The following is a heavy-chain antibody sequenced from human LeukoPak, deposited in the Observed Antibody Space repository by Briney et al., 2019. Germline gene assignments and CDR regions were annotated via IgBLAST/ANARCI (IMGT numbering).Heavy chain of an antibody. J-gene: IGHJ4*02. V-gene: IGHV3-53*01. CDR2: IYSGGST. Sequence: GGSLSLSCAASGFTVSSNYMSWVRQAPGKGLEWVSVIYSGGSTYYADSVKGRFTISRDNSKNTLYLQMNSLRAEDTAVYYCATLHDYGDTSGYWGRGTLVTVSS. CDR1: GFTVSSNY. CDR3: ATLHDYGDTSGY. D-gene: IGHD4-17*01.